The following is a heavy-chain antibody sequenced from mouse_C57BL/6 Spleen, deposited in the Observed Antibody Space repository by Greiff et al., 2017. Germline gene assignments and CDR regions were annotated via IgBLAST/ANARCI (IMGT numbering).Heavy chain of an antibody. CDR3: AVYDYGYAMDY. CDR1: GYTFTSYW. Sequence: QVQLQQSGAELAKPGASVKLSCKASGYTFTSYWMHWVNQRPGQGLEWIGYINPSSGYTKYNQKFKDKATLTADKSSSTAYMQLSSLTYEDSAVYYCAVYDYGYAMDYWGQGTSVTVSS. V-gene: IGHV1-7*01. CDR2: INPSSGYT. J-gene: IGHJ4*01. D-gene: IGHD2-4*01.